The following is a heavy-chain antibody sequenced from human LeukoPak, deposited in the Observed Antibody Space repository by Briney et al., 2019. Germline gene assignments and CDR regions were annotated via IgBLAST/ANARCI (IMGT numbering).Heavy chain of an antibody. V-gene: IGHV4-39*01. CDR3: ARHRESSGYSPFDY. CDR1: GGSFSSGTYY. Sequence: SETLSLTCTVSGGSFSSGTYYWGWIRQPPGKGLEWIGSISYSGSTYYNPSLQSRVTISVDTSKNQFSLKLSSVTAADTAVYYCARHRESSGYSPFDYWGQGTLVTVSS. CDR2: ISYSGST. D-gene: IGHD3-22*01. J-gene: IGHJ4*02.